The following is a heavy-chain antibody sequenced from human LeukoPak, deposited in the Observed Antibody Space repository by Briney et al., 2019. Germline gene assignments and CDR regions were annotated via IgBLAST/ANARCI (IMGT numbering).Heavy chain of an antibody. D-gene: IGHD6-13*01. CDR3: AKTGGAIAAAANWFDP. CDR2: ISYDGSNK. V-gene: IGHV3-30*18. Sequence: GGSLRLSCAASGFTFSSYGMHWVRQAPGKGLERVAVISYDGSNKYYADSVKGRFTISRDNSKNTLYLQMNSLRAEDTAVYYCAKTGGAIAAAANWFDPWGQGTLVTVSS. CDR1: GFTFSSYG. J-gene: IGHJ5*02.